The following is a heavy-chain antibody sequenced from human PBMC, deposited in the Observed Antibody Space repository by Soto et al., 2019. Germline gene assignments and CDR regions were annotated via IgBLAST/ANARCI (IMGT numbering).Heavy chain of an antibody. V-gene: IGHV1-3*01. Sequence: ASVKVSCKASGYTFTSYAMHWVRQAPGQRLEWMGWINAYNGNTKYSQKFQGRVTMTTDTSTSTAYMELRSLRSEDTAVYYCARDPETFDYWGQGTLVTVSS. CDR2: INAYNGNT. CDR3: ARDPETFDY. CDR1: GYTFTSYA. J-gene: IGHJ4*02.